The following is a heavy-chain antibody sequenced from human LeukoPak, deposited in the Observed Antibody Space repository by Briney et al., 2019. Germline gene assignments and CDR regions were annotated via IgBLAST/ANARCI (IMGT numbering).Heavy chain of an antibody. CDR3: AKGGYLASHCLDY. J-gene: IGHJ4*02. CDR1: AYTFTGYY. CDR2: INPNSGVT. V-gene: IGHV1-2*02. Sequence: ASVKVSCKASAYTFTGYYMHWVRQAPGQGLEWMGWINPNSGVTNYAQRFQGRVTMTRDTSISTAYMELSSLKSDDTAVYYCAKGGYLASHCLDYWGQGTLVTVSS. D-gene: IGHD3-16*02.